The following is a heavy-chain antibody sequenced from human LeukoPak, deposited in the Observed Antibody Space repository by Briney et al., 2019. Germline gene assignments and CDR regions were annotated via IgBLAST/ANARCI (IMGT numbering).Heavy chain of an antibody. CDR2: ISSNGGTT. CDR1: GFTFSSYA. Sequence: GGSLRLSCAASGFTFSSYAMHWVRQAPWKGLEYVSAISSNGGTTYYANSVKGRFTVSRDNSKNTLYLQMGSLRGEDMAVYYCARKGYSYGYSDYWGQGTLVTVSS. J-gene: IGHJ4*02. V-gene: IGHV3-64*01. CDR3: ARKGYSYGYSDY. D-gene: IGHD5-18*01.